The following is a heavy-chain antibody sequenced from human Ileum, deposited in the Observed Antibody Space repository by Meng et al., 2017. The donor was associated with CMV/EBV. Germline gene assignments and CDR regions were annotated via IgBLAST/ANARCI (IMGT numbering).Heavy chain of an antibody. Sequence: VPRHGRHNLTEPLPLACTSSGDSLKNASWHWLRQPAGKGLEWLGRINYSGGTDANPSLKSRVTLSIDTSKNQLSLKIYSVTAADTAVYYCARAGARGVPVDLWGQGTLVTVSS. CDR3: ARAGARGVPVDL. D-gene: IGHD3-10*01. J-gene: IGHJ4*02. CDR2: INYSGGT. CDR1: GDSLKNAS. V-gene: IGHV4-4*07.